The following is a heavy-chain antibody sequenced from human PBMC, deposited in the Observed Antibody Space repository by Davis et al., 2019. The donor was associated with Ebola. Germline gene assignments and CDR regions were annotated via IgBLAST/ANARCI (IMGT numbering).Heavy chain of an antibody. V-gene: IGHV3-21*01. Sequence: PGGSLRLSCAASGFTFSSYGMNWVRQAPGEGLEWVSSISSSTTYIYYADSVKGRFTISRDNAESSLYLQMNSLRAEDTAVYYCARGYCSGGSCRDFDYWGQGTLVTVSS. CDR1: GFTFSSYG. CDR2: ISSSTTYI. CDR3: ARGYCSGGSCRDFDY. J-gene: IGHJ4*02. D-gene: IGHD2-15*01.